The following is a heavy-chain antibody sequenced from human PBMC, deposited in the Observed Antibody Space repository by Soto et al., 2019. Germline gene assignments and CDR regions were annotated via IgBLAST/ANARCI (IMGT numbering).Heavy chain of an antibody. CDR2: SSNSGTYT. D-gene: IGHD1-1*01. CDR3: ARSGDNYNLLDY. Sequence: GGSLRLSCTASGFTFSNYYMSWIRQAPGKGLEWVSYSSNSGTYTRYADSVKGRFSISRDNAKNSLYLQISSLRGEDTATYYCARSGDNYNLLDYWGQGTLVTVSS. J-gene: IGHJ4*02. CDR1: GFTFSNYY. V-gene: IGHV3-11*06.